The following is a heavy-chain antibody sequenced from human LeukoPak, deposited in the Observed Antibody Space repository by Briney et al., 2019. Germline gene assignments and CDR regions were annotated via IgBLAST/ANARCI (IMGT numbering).Heavy chain of an antibody. CDR1: GYTFNNYG. V-gene: IGHV1-18*01. J-gene: IGHJ5*02. CDR3: AKDWHILTGRNCFDP. CDR2: VTSYNGDT. Sequence: PRASVRVSCKASGYTFNNYGISWVRQAPGQGLEWMGWVTSYNGDTNYAQKFQGRITMSTDTSTSAAYMELRSLRFDDTAIYYCAKDWHILTGRNCFDPWGQGTLVTVSS. D-gene: IGHD3-9*01.